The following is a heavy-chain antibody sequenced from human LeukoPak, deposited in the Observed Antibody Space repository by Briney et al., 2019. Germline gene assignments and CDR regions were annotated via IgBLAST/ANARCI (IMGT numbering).Heavy chain of an antibody. CDR1: GFTLSNKD. Sequence: PGGSLRLSCAASGFTLSNKDMSWVRQAPGKGLEWVSVIYSGGSKYYSVSVKGRFTISRDNSKNTLYLQMNSLRAEDTAMNECTNLNRQALDSWGQGTMVTVSS. CDR2: IYSGGSK. V-gene: IGHV3-66*02. CDR3: TNLNRQALDS. J-gene: IGHJ3*02.